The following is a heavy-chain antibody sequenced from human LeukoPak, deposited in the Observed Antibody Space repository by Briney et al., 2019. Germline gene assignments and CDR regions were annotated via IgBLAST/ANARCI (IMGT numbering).Heavy chain of an antibody. CDR2: IIPIFGTA. D-gene: IGHD6-19*01. V-gene: IGHV1-69*13. Sequence: GASVKVSCEASGGTFSSYAISWVRQAPGQGLEWMGGIIPIFGTANYAQKFQGRVTITADESTSTAYMELSSLRSEDTAVYYCARDWVEQWLPWDWGQGTLDTVSS. CDR1: GGTFSSYA. CDR3: ARDWVEQWLPWD. J-gene: IGHJ4*02.